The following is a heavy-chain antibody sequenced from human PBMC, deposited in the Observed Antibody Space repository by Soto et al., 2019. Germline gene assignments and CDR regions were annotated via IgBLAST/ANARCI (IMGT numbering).Heavy chain of an antibody. Sequence: SVKVSCKASGGTFSSYAISWVRQAPGQGLEWMGGIIPIFGTANYAQKFQGRVTITADESTSTAYMELSSLRSEDTAVYYCARESRNYYGMDVWGQGTTVTVSS. V-gene: IGHV1-69*13. CDR1: GGTFSSYA. CDR3: ARESRNYYGMDV. CDR2: IIPIFGTA. J-gene: IGHJ6*02.